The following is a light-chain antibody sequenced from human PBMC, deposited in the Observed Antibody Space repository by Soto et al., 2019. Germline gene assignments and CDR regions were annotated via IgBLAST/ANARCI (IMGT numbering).Light chain of an antibody. J-gene: IGLJ3*02. CDR3: AAWDDSLNGYWV. V-gene: IGLV1-44*01. CDR2: SNN. Sequence: QAVLTQPPSASGTPGQRVTISCSGSSSNIARNTVNWYQQLPGTAPKLLIYSNNKRPSGVPDRFSGSKSGTSASLAISGLQSDDEADYYCAAWDDSLNGYWVFGGGTKLTVL. CDR1: SSNIARNT.